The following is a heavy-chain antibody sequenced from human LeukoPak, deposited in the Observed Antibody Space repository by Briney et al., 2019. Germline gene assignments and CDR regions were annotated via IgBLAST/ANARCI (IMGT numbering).Heavy chain of an antibody. CDR3: ARHRGDLREYYDFWSGYMTDY. V-gene: IGHV4-39*01. CDR2: IYYSGST. Sequence: PSETQSLTCTVSGGSISSSSYYWGWIRQPPGKGLEWIGSIYYSGSTYYNPSLKSRVTISVDTSKNQFSLKLSSVTAADTAVYYCARHRGDLREYYDFWSGYMTDYWGQGTLVTVSS. J-gene: IGHJ4*02. CDR1: GGSISSSSYY. D-gene: IGHD3-3*01.